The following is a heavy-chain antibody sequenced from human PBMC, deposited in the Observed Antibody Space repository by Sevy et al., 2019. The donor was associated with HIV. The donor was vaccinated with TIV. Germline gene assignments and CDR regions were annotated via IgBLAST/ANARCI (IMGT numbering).Heavy chain of an antibody. CDR1: GSTFSSAW. V-gene: IGHV3-15*01. CDR3: ITDPAYRGYDEEVINYYFYGMDV. CDR2: IKSEFDGGAI. Sequence: GGSLRLSCTASGSTFSSAWMSWVRQAPGKGLEWVGRIKSEFDGGAIDYAAPVKGRLTISREDSKKTVYLQMNSLKTEDTAVYYCITDPAYRGYDEEVINYYFYGMDVWGQGTTVTVSS. D-gene: IGHD5-12*01. J-gene: IGHJ6*02.